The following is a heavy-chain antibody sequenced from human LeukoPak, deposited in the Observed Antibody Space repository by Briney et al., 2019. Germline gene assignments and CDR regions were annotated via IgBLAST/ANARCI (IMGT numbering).Heavy chain of an antibody. D-gene: IGHD7-27*01. Sequence: GGSLRLSCAASGFTFSSYSMNWVRQAPGKGLEWVSGINWNGGSTGYADSVKGRFTISRDNAKNSPYLQMNSLRAEDTALYYCARDGDLTGNFDYWGQGTLVTVSS. CDR2: INWNGGST. V-gene: IGHV3-20*04. CDR1: GFTFSSYS. CDR3: ARDGDLTGNFDY. J-gene: IGHJ4*02.